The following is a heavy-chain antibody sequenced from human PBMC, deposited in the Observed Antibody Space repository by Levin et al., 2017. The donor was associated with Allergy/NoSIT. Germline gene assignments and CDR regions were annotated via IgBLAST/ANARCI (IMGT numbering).Heavy chain of an antibody. D-gene: IGHD6-19*01. Sequence: PGGSLRLSCKGSGSSFATYWIAWVRQMPGKGLECMGIIYPGDSDTRYSPSFQGHVTISADESINTAYLQWSSLKASDTAMYYCTRRSSAWSFDYWGQGTLVTVSS. CDR2: IYPGDSDT. J-gene: IGHJ4*02. CDR3: TRRSSAWSFDY. CDR1: GSSFATYW. V-gene: IGHV5-51*01.